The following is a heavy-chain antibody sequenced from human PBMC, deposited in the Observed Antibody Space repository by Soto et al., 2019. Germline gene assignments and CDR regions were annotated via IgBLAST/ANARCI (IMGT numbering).Heavy chain of an antibody. CDR2: IWYDGSNK. V-gene: IGHV3-33*01. J-gene: IGHJ4*02. CDR1: GFTFSSYG. Sequence: QVQLVESGGGVVQPGRSLRLSCAASGFTFSSYGMHWVRQAPGKGLEWVAVIWYDGSNKYYADSVKGRFTISRDNSKNTLYLQMNSLRAGDTAVYYCAREYVLGFRAAAGTGGLDYWGQGTLVTVSS. D-gene: IGHD6-13*01. CDR3: AREYVLGFRAAAGTGGLDY.